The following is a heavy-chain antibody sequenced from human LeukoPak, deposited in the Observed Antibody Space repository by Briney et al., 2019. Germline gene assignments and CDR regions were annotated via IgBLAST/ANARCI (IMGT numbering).Heavy chain of an antibody. D-gene: IGHD6-19*01. J-gene: IGHJ5*02. CDR2: IYYSGST. Sequence: SETLSLTCTVSGGSISSYYWSWIRQPPGKGLEWIGYIYYSGSTNYNPSLKSRVTISVDTSKNQFSLKLSSVTAADTAVYYCARGIAVAGTAGWFDPWGQGTLVTVSS. CDR3: ARGIAVAGTAGWFDP. V-gene: IGHV4-59*01. CDR1: GGSISSYY.